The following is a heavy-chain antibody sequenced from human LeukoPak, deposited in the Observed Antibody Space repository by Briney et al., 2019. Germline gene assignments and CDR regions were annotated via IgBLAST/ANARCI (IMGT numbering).Heavy chain of an antibody. D-gene: IGHD3-22*01. CDR1: GGSISSSSYY. V-gene: IGHV4-39*07. CDR3: ARDSKQGYDTSGLYY. Sequence: PSETLSLTCTVSGGSISSSSYYWGWVRQPPGKGLEWIGSMHYSGSTYYNPSLESRVTISVDTSKNQFSLNLNSVTAADTAVYYCARDSKQGYDTSGLYYWGQGTLVTVSS. J-gene: IGHJ4*02. CDR2: MHYSGST.